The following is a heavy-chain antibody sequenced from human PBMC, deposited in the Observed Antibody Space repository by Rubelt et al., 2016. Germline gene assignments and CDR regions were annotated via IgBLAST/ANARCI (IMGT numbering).Heavy chain of an antibody. D-gene: IGHD5-18*01. Sequence: QLQLQESGPGLVKPSETLSLTCTVSGGFIRNNSYYWGWIRQPPGKGLEWIGSVYYSGRTSYSPSLKSRVTISVDTSKNQFSSDRPPVTASDTSCDYWATDLGRGYIYGPLDSWGQGTLVTVSS. V-gene: IGHV4-39*07. CDR2: VYYSGRT. J-gene: IGHJ4*02. CDR1: GGFIRNNSYY. CDR3: ATDLGRGYIYGPLDS.